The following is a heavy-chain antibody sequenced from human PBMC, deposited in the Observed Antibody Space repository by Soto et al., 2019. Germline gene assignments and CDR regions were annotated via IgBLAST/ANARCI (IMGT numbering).Heavy chain of an antibody. CDR1: GFSISTYA. CDR2: ISYNGNNK. CDR3: ARRPFPYSGSPLEPWSDALDI. D-gene: IGHD1-26*01. Sequence: QVQLVESGGGVVQPGRSLRLSCAASGFSISTYALHWVRQAPGKGPEWVAIISYNGNNKHYADSVKGRFTISRDNSKKTVDLQMNSLRVEDTAMYYCARRPFPYSGSPLEPWSDALDIWGQGTMVTVSS. J-gene: IGHJ3*02. V-gene: IGHV3-30*04.